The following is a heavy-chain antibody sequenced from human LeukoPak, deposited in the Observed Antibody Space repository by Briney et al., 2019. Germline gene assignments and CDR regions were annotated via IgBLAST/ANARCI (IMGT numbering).Heavy chain of an antibody. CDR2: ISYDGSDK. CDR3: AKNRVVFNLNYAYYFDY. CDR1: GFTFSNYG. D-gene: IGHD1-7*01. V-gene: IGHV3-30*18. J-gene: IGHJ4*02. Sequence: SGGSLRLSCAASGFTFSNYGMSWVRQAPGKGLEWVAVISYDGSDKFYADSVKGRFTISRDNSKNTLYLQMNSLRTEDTAVYYCAKNRVVFNLNYAYYFDYWGQGTLVTVSS.